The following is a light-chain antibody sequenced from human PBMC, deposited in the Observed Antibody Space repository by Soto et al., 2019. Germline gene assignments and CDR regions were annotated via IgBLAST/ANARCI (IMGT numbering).Light chain of an antibody. CDR2: AAS. CDR3: LQVKSFPRT. Sequence: DIQMTQSPSSVSASVGDTVTITCRASQDINSRLAWFQQKPGRAPKYLIQAASILQSGFPSRFAGSGFGTDFTLTINTLQPEDFATYYCLQVKSFPRTFGQGTKVDIK. J-gene: IGKJ1*01. V-gene: IGKV1-12*01. CDR1: QDINSR.